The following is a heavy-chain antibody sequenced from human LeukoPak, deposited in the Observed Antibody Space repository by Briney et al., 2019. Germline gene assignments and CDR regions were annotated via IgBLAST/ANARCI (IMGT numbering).Heavy chain of an antibody. CDR2: ISGSGGST. Sequence: GGSLRLSCAASGFTFSSYAMSWVRQAPGKGLEWVSTISGSGGSTYYADSVKGRFTISRDNSKNTLYLQMNSLRAEDTAVYYCANIFSQGIAVAGTVYWGQGTLVTVSS. V-gene: IGHV3-23*01. D-gene: IGHD6-19*01. CDR3: ANIFSQGIAVAGTVY. J-gene: IGHJ4*02. CDR1: GFTFSSYA.